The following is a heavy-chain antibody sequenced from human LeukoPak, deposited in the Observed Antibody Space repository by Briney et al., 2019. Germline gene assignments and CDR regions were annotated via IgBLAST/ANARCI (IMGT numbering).Heavy chain of an antibody. Sequence: GGSLRLSCAASGFTFSSYSMNWVRRAPGKGLEWVSSISSSSSYIYCADSVKGRFTISRDNAENSLYLQMNSLRSDDTAVYYCARVGTVVKTEGFDYWGQGTLVTVSS. V-gene: IGHV3-21*04. CDR2: ISSSSSYI. J-gene: IGHJ4*02. D-gene: IGHD4-23*01. CDR3: ARVGTVVKTEGFDY. CDR1: GFTFSSYS.